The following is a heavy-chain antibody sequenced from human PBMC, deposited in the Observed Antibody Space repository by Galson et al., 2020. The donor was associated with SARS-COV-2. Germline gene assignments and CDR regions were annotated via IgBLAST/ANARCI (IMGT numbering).Heavy chain of an antibody. Sequence: GGSLRLSCAASGFTFDDYAMHWVRQAPGKGLEWVSGISWNSGSIGYADSVKGRFTISRDNAKNSLYLQMNSLRAEDTALYYCAKDGDWGYSYGYLPHAFDIWGQGTMVTVSS. D-gene: IGHD5-18*01. J-gene: IGHJ3*02. V-gene: IGHV3-9*01. CDR2: ISWNSGSI. CDR3: AKDGDWGYSYGYLPHAFDI. CDR1: GFTFDDYA.